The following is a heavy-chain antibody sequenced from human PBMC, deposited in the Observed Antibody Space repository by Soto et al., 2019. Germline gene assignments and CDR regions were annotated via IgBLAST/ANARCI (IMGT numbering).Heavy chain of an antibody. J-gene: IGHJ4*02. V-gene: IGHV3-49*03. CDR2: IRSKAYGGTT. CDR3: SSSSTSHARKKVNDY. D-gene: IGHD2-2*01. CDR1: GFTFGDYA. Sequence: GSLRLSCTASGFTFGDYAMSWFRQAPGKGLEWVGFIRSKAYGGTTEYAASVKGRFTISRDDSKSIAYLQMNSLKTEDTAVYYCSSSSTSHARKKVNDYWGQGTLVTVSS.